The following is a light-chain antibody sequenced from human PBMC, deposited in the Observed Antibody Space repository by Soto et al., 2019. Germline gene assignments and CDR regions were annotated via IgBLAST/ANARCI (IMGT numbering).Light chain of an antibody. CDR3: QQYNDWPRT. V-gene: IGKV3-15*01. Sequence: EIVMTQSPATLSVSPGERATLSCRASQSVSSHVAWYQQKPGQAPRLLIYGASTTATGIPARFSGSGSGTEFTLTLSSLQSEDFAVYYCQQYNDWPRTFGQGTKVEIE. CDR1: QSVSSH. CDR2: GAS. J-gene: IGKJ1*01.